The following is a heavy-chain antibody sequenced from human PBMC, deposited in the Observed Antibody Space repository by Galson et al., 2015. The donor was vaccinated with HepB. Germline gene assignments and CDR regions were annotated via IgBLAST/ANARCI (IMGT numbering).Heavy chain of an antibody. CDR2: ISGSGGST. D-gene: IGHD6-19*01. V-gene: IGHV3-23*01. CDR1: GFTFSSYA. J-gene: IGHJ6*02. Sequence: SLRLSCAASGFTFSSYAMSWVRQAPGKGLEWVSAISGSGGSTYYADSVKGRFTISRDNSKNTLYLQMNSLRAEDTAVYYCAKLLSANQWLVPTFYGMDVWGQGTTVTVSS. CDR3: AKLLSANQWLVPTFYGMDV.